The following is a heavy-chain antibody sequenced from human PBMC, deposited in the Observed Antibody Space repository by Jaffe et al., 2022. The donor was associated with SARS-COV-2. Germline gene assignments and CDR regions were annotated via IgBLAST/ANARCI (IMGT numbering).Heavy chain of an antibody. D-gene: IGHD4-17*01. Sequence: EVQLVESGGGLVQPGGSLRLSCAASGFTFGDYWMTWVRQAPGKGLEWVANIKHDGSQEYYEDSVKGRFTISRDNATNSLYLQMNSLRDEDTAVYYCARGVTTDYWGQGILVTVSS. CDR3: ARGVTTDY. CDR1: GFTFGDYW. CDR2: IKHDGSQE. V-gene: IGHV3-7*01. J-gene: IGHJ4*02.